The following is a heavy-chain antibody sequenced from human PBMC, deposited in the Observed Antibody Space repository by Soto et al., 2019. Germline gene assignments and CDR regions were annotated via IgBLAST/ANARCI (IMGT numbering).Heavy chain of an antibody. D-gene: IGHD3-22*01. CDR3: ASPIGYSSGLYKGYDSSGYYTYYFDY. J-gene: IGHJ4*02. V-gene: IGHV3-33*01. CDR1: GFTFSSYG. CDR2: IWYDGSNK. Sequence: QPGGSLRLSCAASGFTFSSYGMHWVRQAPGKGLEWVAVIWYDGSNKYYADSVKGRFTISRDNSKNTLYLQMNSLRAEDTAVYYCASPIGYSSGLYKGYDSSGYYTYYFDYWGQGTLVTVSS.